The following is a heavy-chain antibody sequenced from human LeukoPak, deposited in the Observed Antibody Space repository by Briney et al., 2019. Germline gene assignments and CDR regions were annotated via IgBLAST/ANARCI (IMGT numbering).Heavy chain of an antibody. V-gene: IGHV4-30-2*01. CDR1: GGSISSGGYY. Sequence: PSQTLSLTCTVSGGSISSGGYYWSWIRQPPGKGLEWIGYIYHSGSTYYNPSLKSRVTISVDRSKNQFSLKLSSVTAADTAVYYCARHRAARPIQHWGQGTLVTVSS. CDR2: IYHSGST. CDR3: ARHRAARPIQH. J-gene: IGHJ1*01. D-gene: IGHD6-6*01.